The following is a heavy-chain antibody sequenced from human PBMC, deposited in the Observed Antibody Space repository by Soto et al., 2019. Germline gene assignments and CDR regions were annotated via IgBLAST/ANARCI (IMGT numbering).Heavy chain of an antibody. Sequence: QLQLQESGPGLVKPSETLSLTCTVSGGSISSSSYYWGWIRQPPGKGLEWIGNIYYSGNTYYNPSLKSRVTISVDTSKNQFSLKRSSVTAADTAVYYCARRGRDDQPFDYWGQGTLVTVSS. V-gene: IGHV4-39*01. CDR3: ARRGRDDQPFDY. CDR2: IYYSGNT. D-gene: IGHD1-26*01. CDR1: GGSISSSSYY. J-gene: IGHJ4*02.